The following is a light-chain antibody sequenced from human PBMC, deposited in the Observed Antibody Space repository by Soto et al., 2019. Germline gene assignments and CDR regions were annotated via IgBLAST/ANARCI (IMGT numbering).Light chain of an antibody. V-gene: IGKV3-15*01. Sequence: EIVMTQSPATLSVSPGERATLSCRASQSVTSKLAWYQHKPGQAPRLLIFGASSRATDIPARFSGSGSGTDFTLTIRSLEPEDFAVYYCQQRSNWPPWTFGQGTTVDIK. CDR3: QQRSNWPPWT. CDR2: GAS. J-gene: IGKJ1*01. CDR1: QSVTSK.